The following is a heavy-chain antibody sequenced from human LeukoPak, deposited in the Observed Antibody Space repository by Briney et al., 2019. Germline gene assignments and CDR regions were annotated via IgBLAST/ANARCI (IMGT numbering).Heavy chain of an antibody. V-gene: IGHV3-64*01. CDR3: ARSFGSYFSYMDV. J-gene: IGHJ6*03. D-gene: IGHD1-26*01. CDR2: ISSNGGST. CDR1: GFTFSSYA. Sequence: GSLRLSCAASGFTFSSYAMHWVRQAPGKGLEFVSAISSNGGSTYYANSVKGRFTISRDSSKNTLYLQMGSLRAEDMAVYCCARSFGSYFSYMDVWGKGTTVTVSS.